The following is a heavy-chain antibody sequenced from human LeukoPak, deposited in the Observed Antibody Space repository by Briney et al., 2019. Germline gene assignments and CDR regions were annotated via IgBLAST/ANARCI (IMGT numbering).Heavy chain of an antibody. D-gene: IGHD3-22*01. CDR1: GFTFSNFW. V-gene: IGHV3-74*01. Sequence: PGGSLRLSCAASGFTFSNFWMHWVRQAPGKGLVWVSRINSDGSSTTHADSVKGRFTISRDNAKDTLYLQMNSLRAEDTAVYYCARGYFDSSGYPYLGCWGQGTLVTVSS. CDR2: INSDGSST. CDR3: ARGYFDSSGYPYLGC. J-gene: IGHJ4*02.